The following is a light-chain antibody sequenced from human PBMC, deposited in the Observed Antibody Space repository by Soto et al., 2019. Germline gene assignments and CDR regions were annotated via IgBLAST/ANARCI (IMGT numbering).Light chain of an antibody. V-gene: IGKV1-5*03. Sequence: DIQMTQSPSTLSASVGDRVTITCRASQSVNSWVAWYQQKPGRAPKVLIHKASSLQSGVPSRFSGSGSATEFTLTISSLQPDDFATYYCQHYDNSPWTLGQGTKVDIK. CDR2: KAS. CDR3: QHYDNSPWT. CDR1: QSVNSW. J-gene: IGKJ1*01.